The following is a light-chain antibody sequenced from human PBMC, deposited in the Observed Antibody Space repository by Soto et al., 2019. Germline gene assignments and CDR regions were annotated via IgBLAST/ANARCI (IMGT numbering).Light chain of an antibody. CDR3: NSYTTSTSFV. J-gene: IGLJ1*01. V-gene: IGLV2-14*01. CDR1: NKENATYNF. Sequence: APNQPASRFGSPGQAVTLSLPGNNKENATYNFVSWYQQHPGKAPKLLIYDVTNRPSGVSDRFSGSKSGSTASLTISGLQAEDEADYYCNSYTTSTSFVFGTGTKVTVL. CDR2: DVT.